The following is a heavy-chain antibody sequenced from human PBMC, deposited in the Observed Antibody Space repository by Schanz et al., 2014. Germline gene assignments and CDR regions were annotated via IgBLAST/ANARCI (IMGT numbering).Heavy chain of an antibody. CDR3: AREYSSYGTVYY. CDR2: ILYDGSNK. CDR1: GFTFSSYG. V-gene: IGHV3-30*03. Sequence: QVQLVESGGGVAQPGRSLRLSCAASGFTFSSYGMHWVRQAPGKGLEWVAVILYDGSNKYYADSVKGRFTISRDNSKNTLYLQMNSLRVEDTALYYCAREYSSYGTVYYWGQGTLGTVSA. J-gene: IGHJ4*02. D-gene: IGHD5-12*01.